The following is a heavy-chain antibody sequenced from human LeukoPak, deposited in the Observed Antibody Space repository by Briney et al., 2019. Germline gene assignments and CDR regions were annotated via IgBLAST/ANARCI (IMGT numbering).Heavy chain of an antibody. CDR3: AREPTQYTSSPYYYYMDV. CDR1: GGSISSYY. Sequence: SETLSLTCTVSGGSISSYYWSWIRQPPGKGLEWIGCVFFSGSTNYNPSLESRVTISVDTSRNQFSLKLNSVTAADTAVYYCAREPTQYTSSPYYYYMDVWGQGTTVTVSS. CDR2: VFFSGST. J-gene: IGHJ6*03. D-gene: IGHD6-6*01. V-gene: IGHV4-59*01.